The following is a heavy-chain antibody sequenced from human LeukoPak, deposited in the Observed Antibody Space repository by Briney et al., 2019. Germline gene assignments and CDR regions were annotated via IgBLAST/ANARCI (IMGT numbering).Heavy chain of an antibody. Sequence: GGPLRLSCAASGFTFSSYWMHWVRQAPGKGLVWVSRIDSDGSSTIYADSVKGRFTISRDNAKNTLNLQMNSLRAEDTALYYCARSGAPTPDYWGQGTLVIASS. J-gene: IGHJ4*02. D-gene: IGHD2-15*01. CDR2: IDSDGSST. CDR1: GFTFSSYW. CDR3: ARSGAPTPDY. V-gene: IGHV3-74*01.